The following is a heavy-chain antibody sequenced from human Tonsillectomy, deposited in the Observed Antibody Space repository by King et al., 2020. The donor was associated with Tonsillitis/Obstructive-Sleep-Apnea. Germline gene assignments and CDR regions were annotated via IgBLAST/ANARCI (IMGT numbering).Heavy chain of an antibody. CDR3: ASGYCSGGSCPHYYYMDV. CDR2: IYGGGST. V-gene: IGHV3-53*01. Sequence: EVQLVESGGGLIQPGGSLRLSCVVSGFTVSNDYMSWVRQAPGKGLEWVSVIYGGGSTNYADSLKGRFPISRDESKNKGYLQMNSLGVEDAAVYYCASGYCSGGSCPHYYYMDVWGKGTTVIVS. D-gene: IGHD2-15*01. J-gene: IGHJ6*03. CDR1: GFTVSNDY.